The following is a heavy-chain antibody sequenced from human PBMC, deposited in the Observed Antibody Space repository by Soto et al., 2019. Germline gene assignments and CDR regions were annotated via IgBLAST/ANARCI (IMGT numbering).Heavy chain of an antibody. D-gene: IGHD1-26*01. CDR2: IYYRGNT. Sequence: QVQLQESGPGLVKPSETLSLTCTVAGGSISSSGYYWGWIRQPPGQGLEWIGNIYYRGNTHYSPSLKSRVTISVDTSRNQFSLQLRSVTAAETAVYYCVRGGSYPDVYFDFWGQGTLVIVSS. CDR1: GGSISSSGYY. J-gene: IGHJ4*02. CDR3: VRGGSYPDVYFDF. V-gene: IGHV4-39*01.